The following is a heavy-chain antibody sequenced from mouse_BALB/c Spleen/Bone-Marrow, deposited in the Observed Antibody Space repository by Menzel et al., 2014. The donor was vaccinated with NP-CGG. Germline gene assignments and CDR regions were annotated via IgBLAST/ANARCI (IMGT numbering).Heavy chain of an antibody. CDR2: IIPFNDGT. V-gene: IGHV1-14*01. CDR3: ARWDYGTRFYFDY. D-gene: IGHD1-1*01. CDR1: GYTFTDYV. J-gene: IGHJ2*01. Sequence: VQLQQSGPELVRPGASVKMSCKASGYTFTDYVIHWVKQKPGQGLEWIGYIIPFNDGTKYNEKFKGKATLTSDKSSTTTYMELSSLTSEDSAFYFCARWDYGTRFYFDYWGQGTTLTVSS.